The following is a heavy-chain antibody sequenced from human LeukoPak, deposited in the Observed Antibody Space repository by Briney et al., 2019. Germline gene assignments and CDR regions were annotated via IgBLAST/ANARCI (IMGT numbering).Heavy chain of an antibody. Sequence: ASVKVSCKASGYTLTDYYMHWVRQAPGQGLEWMGWINPNSGGTNYAQKFQGRVTMTRDTSISTAYMELSRLRSDDTAVYYCARYYYDSSGYPNTNFDYWGQGTLVTVSS. J-gene: IGHJ4*02. D-gene: IGHD3-22*01. CDR3: ARYYYDSSGYPNTNFDY. V-gene: IGHV1-2*02. CDR1: GYTLTDYY. CDR2: INPNSGGT.